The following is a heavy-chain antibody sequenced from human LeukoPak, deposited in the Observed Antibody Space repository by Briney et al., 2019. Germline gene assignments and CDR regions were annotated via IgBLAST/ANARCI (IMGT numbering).Heavy chain of an antibody. V-gene: IGHV3-48*03. CDR1: EFTFSSYE. D-gene: IGHD3-9*01. CDR3: ARAPTKFRRDWFDP. Sequence: GGSLRLSCAASEFTFSSYEMNWIRQAPGKGLEWVSYISSSGSTIYYADSVKGRFTISRDNAKNSLYLQMNNLRVEDTAVYFCARAPTKFRRDWFDPWGQGTLVTVSS. J-gene: IGHJ5*02. CDR2: ISSSGSTI.